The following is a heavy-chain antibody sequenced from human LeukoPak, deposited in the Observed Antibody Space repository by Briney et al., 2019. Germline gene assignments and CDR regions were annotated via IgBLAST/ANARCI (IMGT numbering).Heavy chain of an antibody. J-gene: IGHJ5*02. CDR2: IYTSGRT. CDR1: GGSISSYY. CDR3: AREGDGDYVNLFDP. D-gene: IGHD4-17*01. V-gene: IGHV4-4*07. Sequence: PSETLSLTCTVSGGSISSYYWSWLRQPAGQGMEWIGRIYTSGRTNSNPSLKSRVTISVATSKTQYSLTLSLVTAAATAVYYCAREGDGDYVNLFDPWGEGTLVTVSS.